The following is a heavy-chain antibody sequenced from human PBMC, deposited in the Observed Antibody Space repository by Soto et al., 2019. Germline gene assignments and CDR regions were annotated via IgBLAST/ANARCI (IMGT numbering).Heavy chain of an antibody. J-gene: IGHJ4*02. CDR3: ARERFSEEYFDY. CDR2: IYYSGNT. V-gene: IGHV4-59*12. Sequence: PSETLSLTCTLSGGSISAYYWSWIRRPPGKGLEWVGNIYYSGNTKYNPSLKSRVSISVDTSKNQFSLRLNSVTAADTAVYYCARERFSEEYFDYWGQGSMVTVSS. CDR1: GGSISAYY.